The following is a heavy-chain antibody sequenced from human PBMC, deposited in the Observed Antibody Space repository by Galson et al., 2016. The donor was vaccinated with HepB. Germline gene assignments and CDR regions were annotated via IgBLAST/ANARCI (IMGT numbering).Heavy chain of an antibody. CDR3: ATRGGELLPGDLDV. CDR1: GSSFTSDW. J-gene: IGHJ6*02. CDR2: IDPSDSYT. Sequence: QSGAEVTKPGESLRISCKGSGSSFTSDWISWVRQMPGKGLEWMGRIDPSDSYTNYSPSFQGHVTISADKSISTAYLQWCSLEASDTALYYCATRGGELLPGDLDVWGQGTMVTVSS. D-gene: IGHD1-26*01. V-gene: IGHV5-10-1*01.